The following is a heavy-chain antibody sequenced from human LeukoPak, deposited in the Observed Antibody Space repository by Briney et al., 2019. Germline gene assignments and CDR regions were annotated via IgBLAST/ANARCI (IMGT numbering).Heavy chain of an antibody. D-gene: IGHD3-9*01. Sequence: GGSLRLSCAASGFTFSSYAMSWVRQAPGKGLEWVSAISGSGGSTYYADSVKGRFTISRDNSKNTLYLQMNSLRAEDTAVYYCAKVFDILTGPYYFDYWGQGTLVTVSS. CDR2: ISGSGGST. J-gene: IGHJ4*02. CDR1: GFTFSSYA. V-gene: IGHV3-23*01. CDR3: AKVFDILTGPYYFDY.